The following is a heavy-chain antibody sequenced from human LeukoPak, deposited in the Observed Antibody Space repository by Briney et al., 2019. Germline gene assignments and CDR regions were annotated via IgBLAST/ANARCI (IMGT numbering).Heavy chain of an antibody. CDR2: IYYSGST. CDR1: GGSIRANTNFWGWNSSNY. D-gene: IGHD2-2*01. J-gene: IGHJ3*02. Sequence: SSETLSLTCSVSGGSIRANTNFWGWNSSNYWGWIRQPPGKGLEWIGYIYYSGSTYYNPSLKSRVTISVDTFKNQFSLKLSSVTAADTAVYYCARDVVVPAATAFDIWGQGTMVTVSS. CDR3: ARDVVVPAATAFDI. V-gene: IGHV4-31*03.